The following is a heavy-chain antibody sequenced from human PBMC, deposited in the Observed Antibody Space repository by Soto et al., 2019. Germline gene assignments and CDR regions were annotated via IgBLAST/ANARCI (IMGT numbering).Heavy chain of an antibody. CDR2: INTDGSGT. Sequence: EVQLVESGGGLVQPGGSLRLSCAASGFTFSSDWMHRVRQAPGKGLVWVSRINTDGSGTTYADSVKGRFTISRDNAKNMVYLQMNSLRAEGTAVYYCARDRRGPQHYFDYWGVGNMVTVSS. J-gene: IGHJ4*02. CDR3: ARDRRGPQHYFDY. CDR1: GFTFSSDW. V-gene: IGHV3-74*01. D-gene: IGHD3-10*01.